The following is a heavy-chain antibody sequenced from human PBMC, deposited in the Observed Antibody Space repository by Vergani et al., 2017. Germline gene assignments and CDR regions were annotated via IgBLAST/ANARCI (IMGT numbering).Heavy chain of an antibody. D-gene: IGHD3-22*01. Sequence: EVQLVQSGAEVKKPGESLKISCKGSGYSFTSYWIGWVGQMPGKGLEWMGIIYPGDSDTRYSPSFQGQVTISADKSISTAYLQWSSLKASDTAMYYCARRGYYYDSSGYSNWYFDLWGRGTLVTVSS. V-gene: IGHV5-51*03. CDR1: GYSFTSYW. CDR2: IYPGDSDT. J-gene: IGHJ2*01. CDR3: ARRGYYYDSSGYSNWYFDL.